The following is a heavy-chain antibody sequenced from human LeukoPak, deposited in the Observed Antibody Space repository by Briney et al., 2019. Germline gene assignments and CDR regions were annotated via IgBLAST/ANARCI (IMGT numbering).Heavy chain of an antibody. CDR1: GGTFSSYA. CDR3: ASAGYSSPTGGLGDY. CDR2: IIPILGIA. J-gene: IGHJ4*02. V-gene: IGHV1-69*04. Sequence: SVKVSCKASGGTFSSYAISWVRQAPGQGLEWMGRIIPILGIANYAQKFQGRVTITADKSTSTAYMELSSLRSEDTAVYYCASAGYSSPTGGLGDYWGQGTLVTVSS. D-gene: IGHD6-19*01.